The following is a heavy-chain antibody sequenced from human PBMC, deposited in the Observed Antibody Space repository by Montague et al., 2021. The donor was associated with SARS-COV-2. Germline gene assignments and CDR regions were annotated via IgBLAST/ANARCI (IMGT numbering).Heavy chain of an antibody. J-gene: IGHJ4*02. CDR2: IYYSGST. CDR3: ARGDVEMVTIKSGGPFYHFDY. D-gene: IGHD5-24*01. Sequence: SETLSLTCTVSGGSISSYYWSWIRQPPGKGLEWIGYIYYSGSTNYKPSLKSPVTISVDTSNNQFSLKLSSVTAADTAVYYCARGDVEMVTIKSGGPFYHFDYWGQGTLVTVSS. CDR1: GGSISSYY. V-gene: IGHV4-59*13.